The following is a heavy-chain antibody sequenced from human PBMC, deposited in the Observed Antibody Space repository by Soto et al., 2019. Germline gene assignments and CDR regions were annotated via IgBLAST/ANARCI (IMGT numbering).Heavy chain of an antibody. CDR1: GFTFSSYS. CDR2: ISSSSSTI. V-gene: IGHV3-48*02. J-gene: IGHJ5*02. CDR3: ASRPGPNNWFDP. Sequence: GSLRLSCAASGFTFSSYSMNWVRQAPGKGLEWVSYISSSSSTIYYADSVKGRFTISRDNAKNSLYLQMNSLRDEDTAVYYCASRPGPNNWFDPWGQGTLVTVSS.